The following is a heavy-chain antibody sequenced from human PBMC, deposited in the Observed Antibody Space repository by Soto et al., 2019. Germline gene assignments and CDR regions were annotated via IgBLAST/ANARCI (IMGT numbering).Heavy chain of an antibody. J-gene: IGHJ4*02. CDR1: GGSISSGDSY. CDR3: ARDDKGYGDVDC. D-gene: IGHD4-17*01. V-gene: IGHV4-30-4*01. Sequence: QVQLQESGPGLVKPSQTLSLTCTVSGGSISSGDSYWSWIRQSPGKGLEWIGYIYHSGATYYNPSRQRRLTMSIDPSNRHFSLGLTSVTAADTAVYSCARDDKGYGDVDCWGQGALVTVSS. CDR2: IYHSGAT.